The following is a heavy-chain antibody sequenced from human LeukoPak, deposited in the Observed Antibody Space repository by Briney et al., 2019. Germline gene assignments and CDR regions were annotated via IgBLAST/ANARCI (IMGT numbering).Heavy chain of an antibody. J-gene: IGHJ6*03. Sequence: SETLSLTCAVYGGSFSGYYWSWIRQPPGKGLEWIGEINHSGSTNYNPSLKSRVTISVDTSKNQFSLRLSSVTAADTAVYYCARGLCSSTSCYDYYYYYMDVWGKGTTVTVSS. D-gene: IGHD2-2*01. CDR1: GGSFSGYY. CDR2: INHSGST. V-gene: IGHV4-34*01. CDR3: ARGLCSSTSCYDYYYYYMDV.